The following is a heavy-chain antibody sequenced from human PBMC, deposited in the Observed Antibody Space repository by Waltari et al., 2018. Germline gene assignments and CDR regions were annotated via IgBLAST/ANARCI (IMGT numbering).Heavy chain of an antibody. CDR3: ARAGYSSGWHRYYFDY. J-gene: IGHJ4*02. CDR1: GGSFSGYY. CDR2: INHSGRT. Sequence: QVQLQQWGAGLLKPSETLSLTCAVYGGSFSGYYWSWIRQPPGKGLAWIGEINHSGRTNYNPSLKSRVTISVDTSKNQFSLKLSSVTAADTAVYYCARAGYSSGWHRYYFDYWGQGTLVTVSS. V-gene: IGHV4-34*01. D-gene: IGHD6-19*01.